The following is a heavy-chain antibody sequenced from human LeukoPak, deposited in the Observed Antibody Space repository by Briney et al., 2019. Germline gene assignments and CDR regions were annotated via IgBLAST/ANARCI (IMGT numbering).Heavy chain of an antibody. Sequence: GGSLRLSCAASGFTFTSYWMHWVRQTPGKGLVRVSRLSSDGSNTNYADSVKGRFTISRDNAKNTLYLQMNSLRVEDTAIYYCVRSLSGAFDLWGQGTMVTVSS. V-gene: IGHV3-74*01. CDR1: GFTFTSYW. CDR2: LSSDGSNT. CDR3: VRSLSGAFDL. J-gene: IGHJ3*01. D-gene: IGHD1-26*01.